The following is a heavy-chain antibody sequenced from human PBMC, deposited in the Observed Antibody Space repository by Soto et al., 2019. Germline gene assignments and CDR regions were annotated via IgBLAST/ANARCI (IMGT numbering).Heavy chain of an antibody. CDR2: ISGSGGST. D-gene: IGHD1-7*01. Sequence: EVQLLESGGGLVQPGGSLRLSCAASGFTFSSYAMSWVRQAPGKGLEWVSAISGSGGSTYYADSVKGRFTISRDNSKNTLYLQMNSLRAEDTAVYYCARVSEELELRNYFDYWGQGTLVTVSS. V-gene: IGHV3-23*01. CDR1: GFTFSSYA. CDR3: ARVSEELELRNYFDY. J-gene: IGHJ4*02.